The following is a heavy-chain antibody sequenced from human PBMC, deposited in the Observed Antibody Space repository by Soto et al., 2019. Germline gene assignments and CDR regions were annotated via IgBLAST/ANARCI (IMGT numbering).Heavy chain of an antibody. J-gene: IGHJ4*02. V-gene: IGHV3-15*01. CDR2: IKSKTDGGTT. Sequence: EVQLVESGGGLVKPGGSLRLSCAASGFTFSNAWMSWVRQAPGKGLEWVGRIKSKTDGGTTDYAAPVKGRFTISRDDSKNTLYLQMNSLKTEDTAVYYCTTAFDFWSGYYPQDFDYWGKGTLVTVSS. CDR3: TTAFDFWSGYYPQDFDY. CDR1: GFTFSNAW. D-gene: IGHD3-3*01.